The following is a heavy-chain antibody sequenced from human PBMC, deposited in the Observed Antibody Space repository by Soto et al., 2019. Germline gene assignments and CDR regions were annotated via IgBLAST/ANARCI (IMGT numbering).Heavy chain of an antibody. J-gene: IGHJ4*02. CDR3: AKDLGAVPGPGDGFDY. CDR1: GFTFSRYT. D-gene: IGHD6-19*01. CDR2: INDNGGRT. V-gene: IGHV3-23*01. Sequence: EVQLLESGGGLIQPGGSLRLSCVASGFTFSRYTMSWVRQAPGKGPEWGSTINDNGGRTYYADSVKGRFTISRDNSKNTLSLQMNRLRAEDTAIYYCAKDLGAVPGPGDGFDYWGQGTLVTVSS.